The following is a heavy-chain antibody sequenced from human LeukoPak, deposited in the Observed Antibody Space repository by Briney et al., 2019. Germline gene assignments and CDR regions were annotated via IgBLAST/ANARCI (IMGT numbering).Heavy chain of an antibody. V-gene: IGHV3-66*02. CDR3: ARCPFIKGSGAFDI. CDR2: IYRGGST. CDR1: GFTVSSNY. Sequence: GGSLRLSCAAPGFTVSSNYMSWVRQAPGKGLEWVSVIYRGGSTYYADSVKGRFTISRDNSKNTLYLQMNSLRAEDTAVYYCARCPFIKGSGAFDIWGQGTMVTVSS. J-gene: IGHJ3*02. D-gene: IGHD3-16*02.